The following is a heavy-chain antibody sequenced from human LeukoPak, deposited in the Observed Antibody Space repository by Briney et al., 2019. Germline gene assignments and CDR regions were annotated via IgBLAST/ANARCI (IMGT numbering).Heavy chain of an antibody. D-gene: IGHD6-19*01. CDR2: IWYDGSQK. CDR3: ARESGSGWSP. Sequence: GGSLRLSCAASGFTFSNFGMHWVRQAPGKGLEWVAVIWYDGSQKYYADSVKGRFTISRDNTKNTLYLQMNSLRVEDTAVYYCARESGSGWSPWGQGTLVIVSS. J-gene: IGHJ5*02. CDR1: GFTFSNFG. V-gene: IGHV3-33*01.